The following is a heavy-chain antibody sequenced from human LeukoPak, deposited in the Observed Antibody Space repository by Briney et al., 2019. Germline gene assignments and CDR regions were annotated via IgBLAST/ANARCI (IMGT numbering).Heavy chain of an antibody. V-gene: IGHV4-38-2*01. CDR1: GFTFSDYY. D-gene: IGHD4-23*01. CDR2: IFYSGTT. J-gene: IGHJ4*02. Sequence: GSLRLSCAASGFTFSDYYMDWVRQAPGKGLEWIGTIFYSGTTYYNPSLKSRVTISIDTSKSQFSLKLSSVTAADAAVYYCVRHVWADYGGNPVFFDYWGQGTLVTVSS. CDR3: VRHVWADYGGNPVFFDY.